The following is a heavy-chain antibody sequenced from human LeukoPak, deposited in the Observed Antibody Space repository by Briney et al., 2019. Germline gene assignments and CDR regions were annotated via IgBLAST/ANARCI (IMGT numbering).Heavy chain of an antibody. D-gene: IGHD3-10*01. Sequence: ASVKVSCKAFGYTFTSNYMHWVRQAPGQGPEWMGVISPSGGSTTYAQKFQGRVTLTRDMSTSTDYLELSSLRSDDTAVYYCARGGSLPGYWGQGTLVTVSS. J-gene: IGHJ4*02. CDR3: ARGGSLPGY. CDR1: GYTFTSNY. V-gene: IGHV1-46*01. CDR2: ISPSGGST.